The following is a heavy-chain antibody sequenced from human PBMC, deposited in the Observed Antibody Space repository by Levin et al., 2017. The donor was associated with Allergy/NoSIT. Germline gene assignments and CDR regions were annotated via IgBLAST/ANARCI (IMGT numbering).Heavy chain of an antibody. D-gene: IGHD2-15*01. CDR1: GGSISYYY. J-gene: IGHJ6*02. V-gene: IGHV4-59*01. CDR2: IYYSGST. Sequence: SETLSLTCTVSGGSISYYYWSWIRQPPGKGLEWIGYIYYSGSTNYNPSLKSRVTISVDASKNQFSLKLSSVTAADTAVYYCARDLGVSSTGGMDVWGQGTTVTVSS. CDR3: ARDLGVSSTGGMDV.